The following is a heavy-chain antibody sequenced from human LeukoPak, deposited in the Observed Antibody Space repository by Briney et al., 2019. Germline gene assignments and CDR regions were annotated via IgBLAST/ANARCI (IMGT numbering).Heavy chain of an antibody. Sequence: GGSLRLSCAASEFTFSTYNMHWVRQAPGKGLEWVANIKQDGSKRSYVDSVEGRFTISRDNAKNSLYLQMNSLRAEDTAIYYCTRVGYIDEGIDYWGQGTLVTVSS. D-gene: IGHD5-24*01. V-gene: IGHV3-7*04. CDR1: EFTFSTYN. CDR3: TRVGYIDEGIDY. J-gene: IGHJ4*02. CDR2: IKQDGSKR.